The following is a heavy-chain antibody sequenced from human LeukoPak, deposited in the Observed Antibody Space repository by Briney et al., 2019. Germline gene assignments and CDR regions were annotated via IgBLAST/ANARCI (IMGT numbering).Heavy chain of an antibody. V-gene: IGHV3-30*02. CDR2: IRDDGSNK. J-gene: IGHJ4*02. D-gene: IGHD3-10*01. Sequence: PGGSLRLSCAASGFTFSSYGMHWVRQAPGKGLEWVAFIRDDGSNKYYADSVKGRFTISRDNSKNTLYLQMNSLRAEDTAVYYCAKSFGVGELPIYWGQGTLVTVSS. CDR3: AKSFGVGELPIY. CDR1: GFTFSSYG.